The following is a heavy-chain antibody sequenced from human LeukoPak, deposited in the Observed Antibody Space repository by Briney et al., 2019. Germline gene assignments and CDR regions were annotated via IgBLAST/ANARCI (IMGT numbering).Heavy chain of an antibody. Sequence: GSLRLSCAASGFTVSSNYMSWVRQAPGKGLEWVANIKQDGGEKYYVDSVKGRFTISRDNAKNSLYLQMNSLRAEDTAVYYCTRVSYYGSGHLFDYWGQGTLVTVSS. CDR3: TRVSYYGSGHLFDY. CDR1: GFTVSSNY. CDR2: IKQDGGEK. J-gene: IGHJ4*02. V-gene: IGHV3-7*01. D-gene: IGHD3-10*01.